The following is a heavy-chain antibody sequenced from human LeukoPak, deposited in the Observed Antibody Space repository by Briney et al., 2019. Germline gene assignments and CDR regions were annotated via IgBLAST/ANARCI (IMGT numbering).Heavy chain of an antibody. CDR3: ARLKSGSYYVSYYYMDV. CDR1: GGSFSGYY. CDR2: INHSGST. V-gene: IGHV4-34*01. J-gene: IGHJ6*03. D-gene: IGHD1-26*01. Sequence: SETLSLTCAVYGGSFSGYYWSWIRQPPGKGLEWIGEINHSGSTNYNPSLKSRVTISVDTTKNQFSLKLSSVTAADTAVYYCARLKSGSYYVSYYYMDVWGKGTTVTVSS.